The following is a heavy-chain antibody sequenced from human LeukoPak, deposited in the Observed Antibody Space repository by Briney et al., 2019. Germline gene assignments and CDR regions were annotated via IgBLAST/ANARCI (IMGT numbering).Heavy chain of an antibody. CDR2: ISYDGSNK. J-gene: IGHJ5*02. CDR1: GFTFSSYG. V-gene: IGHV3-30*18. Sequence: GGSLRLSCAASGFTFSSYGMHWVRQAPGKGLEWVAVISYDGSNKYYADSVKGRFTISRDNSKNTLYLQMNSLRAEDTAVYYCAKVPRGVPAFFDPWGQGTLVTVSS. CDR3: AKVPRGVPAFFDP. D-gene: IGHD2-2*01.